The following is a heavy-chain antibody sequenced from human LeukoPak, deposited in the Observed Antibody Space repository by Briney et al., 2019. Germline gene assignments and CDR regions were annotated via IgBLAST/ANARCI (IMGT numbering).Heavy chain of an antibody. J-gene: IGHJ4*02. V-gene: IGHV3-7*01. D-gene: IGHD2-15*01. Sequence: SGGSLRLSCAASGFTFSSYWMSWVRQAPGKGLEWVANIKQDGSEKYYVDSVKGRFTISRDNSKNTLYLQMNSLRAEDTAVYYCASNGGYCSGGSCYLAYWGQGTLVTVSS. CDR2: IKQDGSEK. CDR1: GFTFSSYW. CDR3: ASNGGYCSGGSCYLAY.